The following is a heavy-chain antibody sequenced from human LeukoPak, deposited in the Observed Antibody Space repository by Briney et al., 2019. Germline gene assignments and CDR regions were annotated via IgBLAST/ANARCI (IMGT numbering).Heavy chain of an antibody. CDR2: INHSGST. J-gene: IGHJ5*02. CDR1: GGSFSGYY. D-gene: IGHD6-13*01. CDR3: ARGGPYSSSWYVNFWFDP. Sequence: SETLSLTCAVYGGSFSGYYWSWIRQPPGKGLEWIGEINHSGSTNYNPSLKSRVTISVDTSKNQFSLKLSSVTAADTAVYYCARGGPYSSSWYVNFWFDPRGQGTLVTVSS. V-gene: IGHV4-34*01.